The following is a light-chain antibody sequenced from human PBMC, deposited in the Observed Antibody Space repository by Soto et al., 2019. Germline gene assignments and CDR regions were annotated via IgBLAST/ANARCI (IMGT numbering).Light chain of an antibody. J-gene: IGLJ1*01. CDR1: TSDVGGYKF. CDR3: SSYDSSDNMRL. Sequence: QSALTQPPSASGSPGQSVTISCTGTTSDVGGYKFVSWFQQHPGKAPKLIIYEVKDRPSGVPDRFSGSKSGNTASLTISGLQHDEEDDYYCSSYDSSDNMRLFGSGTKLTVL. V-gene: IGLV2-8*01. CDR2: EVK.